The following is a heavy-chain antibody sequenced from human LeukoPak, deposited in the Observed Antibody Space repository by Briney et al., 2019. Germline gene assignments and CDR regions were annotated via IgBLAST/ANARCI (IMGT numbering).Heavy chain of an antibody. CDR3: ARKGSGSNYFDY. D-gene: IGHD3-10*01. Sequence: PSETLSLTCTVSGYSISGGYYWGWIRQPPGKGLEWIGSIYHSGSTYYNPSLKSRVTISVDTSKNQFSLKLSSVTAADTAVYYCARKGSGSNYFDYWGQGTLVTVSS. CDR1: GYSISGGYY. V-gene: IGHV4-38-2*02. CDR2: IYHSGST. J-gene: IGHJ4*02.